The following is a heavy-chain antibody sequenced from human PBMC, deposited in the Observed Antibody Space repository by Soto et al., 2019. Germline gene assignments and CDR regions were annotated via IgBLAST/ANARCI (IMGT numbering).Heavy chain of an antibody. D-gene: IGHD2-2*01. Sequence: GGSQRLSSTASGFNFGSYWMSWVRQAPGKGLEWVANIKQDGSENYYVDSVKGRFTISRDNAKNSLYLQMNSLRAEDTAVYYCARDLGYCSSTSCYHAFDIWGQGTMVTVSS. CDR3: ARDLGYCSSTSCYHAFDI. V-gene: IGHV3-7*01. J-gene: IGHJ3*02. CDR2: IKQDGSEN. CDR1: GFNFGSYW.